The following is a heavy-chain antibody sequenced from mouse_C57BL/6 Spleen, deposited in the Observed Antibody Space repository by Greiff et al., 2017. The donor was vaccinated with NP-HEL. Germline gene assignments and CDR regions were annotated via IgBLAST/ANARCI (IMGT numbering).Heavy chain of an antibody. J-gene: IGHJ2*01. Sequence: QVQLQQSGAELMKPGASVKLSCKATGYTFTGYWIEWVKQRPGHGLEWIGEILPGGGSTNYNEKFKGKATFTADTSSNTAYMQLSSLTTEDSAIYYCASGYGRIDYWGQGTTLTVSS. D-gene: IGHD1-1*01. V-gene: IGHV1-9*01. CDR1: GYTFTGYW. CDR3: ASGYGRIDY. CDR2: ILPGGGST.